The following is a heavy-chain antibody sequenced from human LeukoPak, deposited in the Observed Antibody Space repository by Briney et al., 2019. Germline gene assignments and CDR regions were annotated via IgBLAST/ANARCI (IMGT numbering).Heavy chain of an antibody. CDR2: IWYDGSNK. Sequence: GRSLRLSCAASGFTFSSYGMDGVRQAPGKGLEWVAVIWYDGSNKYYADPVKGRFTISRDNSKNTLYLQMNSLRTEDTAVYSCARDVQWRFDYWGQGTLVTVSS. J-gene: IGHJ4*02. CDR1: GFTFSSYG. V-gene: IGHV3-33*01. CDR3: ARDVQWRFDY. D-gene: IGHD6-19*01.